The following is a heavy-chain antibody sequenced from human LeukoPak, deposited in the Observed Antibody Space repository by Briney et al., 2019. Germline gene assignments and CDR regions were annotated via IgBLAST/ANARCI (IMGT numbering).Heavy chain of an antibody. V-gene: IGHV3-7*01. CDR1: GFTFSSYW. J-gene: IGHJ4*02. D-gene: IGHD3-9*01. CDR3: ASPGNRSLLRYFDWLLF. Sequence: GGSLRLSCVASGFTFSSYWMTWVRQAPGKGLEWVANIKTDGSQIYYVDSVEGRFTISRDNAKNSLYLQMNSLRAEDTAVYYCASPGNRSLLRYFDWLLFWGQGTLVTVSS. CDR2: IKTDGSQI.